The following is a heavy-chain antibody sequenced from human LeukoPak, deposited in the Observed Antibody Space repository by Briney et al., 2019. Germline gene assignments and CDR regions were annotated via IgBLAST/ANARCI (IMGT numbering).Heavy chain of an antibody. V-gene: IGHV3-30-3*01. CDR3: ARRRIVGSTDDAFDI. CDR2: ISSDGNTK. D-gene: IGHD1-26*01. CDR1: GFTFSSYA. J-gene: IGHJ3*02. Sequence: PGRSLRLSCAASGFTFSSYAMHWVRQAPGKGLEWAAVISSDGNTKYYADSVKGRFTISRDNSNNTLHLQMNSLRADDTAIYYCARRRIVGSTDDAFDIWGQGTMVTLSS.